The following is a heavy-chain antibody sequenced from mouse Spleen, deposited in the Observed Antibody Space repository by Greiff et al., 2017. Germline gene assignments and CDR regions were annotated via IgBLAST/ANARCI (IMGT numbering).Heavy chain of an antibody. CDR1: GYTFTDYY. Sequence: EVKLQESGPVLVKPGASVKMSCKASGYTFTDYYMNWVKQSHGKSLEWIGVINPYNGGTSYNQKFKGKATLTVDKSSSTAYMELNSLTSEDSAVYYCARSKPYDYFYYYAMDYWGQGTSVTVSS. J-gene: IGHJ4*01. CDR3: ARSKPYDYFYYYAMDY. D-gene: IGHD2-4*01. CDR2: INPYNGGT. V-gene: IGHV1-19*01.